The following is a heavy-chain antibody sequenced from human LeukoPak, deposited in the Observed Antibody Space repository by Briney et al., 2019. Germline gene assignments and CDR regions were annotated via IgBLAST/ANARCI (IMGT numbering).Heavy chain of an antibody. J-gene: IGHJ4*02. V-gene: IGHV3-7*01. D-gene: IGHD2-2*01. CDR1: GFTFSSYW. CDR2: IRQDGSEK. Sequence: GGSLRLSCAASGFTFSSYWMSWVRQAPGKGLEWVANIRQDGSEKYYVDSVKGQFTISRDNAKNSLYLQMTSLRDEDTAVYYCARENRSTSCCFDYWGQGTLVTVSS. CDR3: ARENRSTSCCFDY.